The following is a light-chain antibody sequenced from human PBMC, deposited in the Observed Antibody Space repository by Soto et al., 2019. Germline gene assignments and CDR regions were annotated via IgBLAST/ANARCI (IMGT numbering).Light chain of an antibody. Sequence: QSVLTQPPSASGTPGQRVTISCSGSSSNMGTNTVNWYQQLPRAAPKLLIYSDNQRPSGVPDRFSGSKSGTSASPAITGLQSEDEADYYCAAWDGSLNHILFGGGTKLTVL. V-gene: IGLV1-44*01. J-gene: IGLJ2*01. CDR1: SSNMGTNT. CDR2: SDN. CDR3: AAWDGSLNHIL.